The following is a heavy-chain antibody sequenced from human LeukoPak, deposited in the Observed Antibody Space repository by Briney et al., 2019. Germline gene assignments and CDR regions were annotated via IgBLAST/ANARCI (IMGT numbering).Heavy chain of an antibody. CDR1: GGSISSSSYY. V-gene: IGHV4-39*07. CDR2: IYYSGST. CDR3: ARESIAAADLYNWFDP. Sequence: PSETLSLTCTVSGGSISSSSYYWGWIRQPPGKGLEWIGSIYYSGSTYYNPSLKSRVTISVDTSKNQFSLKLSSVTAADTAVYYCARESIAAADLYNWFDPWGQGTLVTVSS. J-gene: IGHJ5*02. D-gene: IGHD6-13*01.